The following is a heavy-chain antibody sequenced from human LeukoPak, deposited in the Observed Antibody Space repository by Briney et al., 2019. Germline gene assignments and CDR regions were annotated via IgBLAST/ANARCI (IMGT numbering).Heavy chain of an antibody. CDR3: ARDRGIAAAAACDY. D-gene: IGHD6-13*01. V-gene: IGHV3-64*04. CDR2: ISSNGGST. CDR1: GFTFSSYA. Sequence: GGSLRLSCSASGFTFSSYAMHWVRQAPGKGLEYVSAISSNGGSTYYADSVKGRFTISRDNSKNTLYLQMNSLRAEDTAVYYCARDRGIAAAAACDYWGQGTLVTVSS. J-gene: IGHJ4*02.